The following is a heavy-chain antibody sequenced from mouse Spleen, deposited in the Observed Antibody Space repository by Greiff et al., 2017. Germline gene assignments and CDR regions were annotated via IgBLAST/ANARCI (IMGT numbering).Heavy chain of an antibody. CDR1: GYTFTDYE. V-gene: IGHV1-15*01. D-gene: IGHD2-10*02. CDR3: TREYGNHYAMDY. J-gene: IGHJ4*01. CDR2: IDPETGGT. Sequence: VQRVESGAELVRPGASVTLSCKASGYTFTDYEMHWVKQTPVHGLEWIGAIDPETGGTAYNQKFKGKATLTADKSSSTAYMELRSLTSEDSAVYYCTREYGNHYAMDYWGQGTSVTVSS.